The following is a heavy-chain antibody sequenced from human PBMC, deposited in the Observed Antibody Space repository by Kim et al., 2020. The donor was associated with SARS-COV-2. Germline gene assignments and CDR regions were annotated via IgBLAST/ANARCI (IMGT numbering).Heavy chain of an antibody. D-gene: IGHD5-12*01. Sequence: SVKVSCKASGGTFSSYAISWVRQAPGQGLEWMGGIIPIFGTANYAQKFQGRVTITADESTSTAYMELSSLRSEDTAVYYCARRVVSYDYSSFGYYYGMDVWGQGTTVTVSS. J-gene: IGHJ6*02. CDR1: GGTFSSYA. V-gene: IGHV1-69*13. CDR2: IIPIFGTA. CDR3: ARRVVSYDYSSFGYYYGMDV.